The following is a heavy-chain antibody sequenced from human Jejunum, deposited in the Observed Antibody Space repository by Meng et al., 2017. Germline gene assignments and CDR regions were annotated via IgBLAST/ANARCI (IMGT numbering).Heavy chain of an antibody. Sequence: GESLKISCAASGFNYNTYAMSWVRQAPRKGLEWVSGITGSAGSPYYADFVKGRFTISRDNSKKILYLQMNSLRVEDTAVYYCTRDDVITSGGAMVSGLDKYYDLGVWGQGTTVTVSS. D-gene: IGHD3-16*01. V-gene: IGHV3-23*01. J-gene: IGHJ6*02. CDR3: TRDDVITSGGAMVSGLDKYYDLGV. CDR2: ITGSAGSP. CDR1: GFNYNTYA.